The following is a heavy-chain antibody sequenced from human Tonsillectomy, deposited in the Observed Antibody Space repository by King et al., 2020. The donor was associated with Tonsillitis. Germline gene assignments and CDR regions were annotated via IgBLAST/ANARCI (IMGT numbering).Heavy chain of an antibody. CDR2: IIPIFGTA. CDR3: ARDRWPYYYDSSGYYQSFDY. CDR1: GGTFSSYA. Sequence: QLVQSGAEVKKPGSSVKVSCKASGGTFSSYAISWVRQAPGQGLEWMGGIIPIFGTANYAQKFQGRVTITADESTSTAYMELSSLSSEDTAVYYFARDRWPYYYDSSGYYQSFDYWGQGTLVTVSS. D-gene: IGHD3-22*01. V-gene: IGHV1-69*01. J-gene: IGHJ4*02.